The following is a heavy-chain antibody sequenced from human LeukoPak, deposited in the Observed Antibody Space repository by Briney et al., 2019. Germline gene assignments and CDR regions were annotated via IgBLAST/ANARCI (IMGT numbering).Heavy chain of an antibody. D-gene: IGHD6-13*01. CDR3: ARRKGSSWSPVWDY. CDR1: GGSISSSSYY. V-gene: IGHV4-39*01. J-gene: IGHJ4*02. Sequence: SETLSLTCTVSGGSISSSSYYWGLIRQPPGKGLEWIGSIYYSGSTYYNPSLKSRVTISVDTSKNQFSLKLSSVTAADTAVYYCARRKGSSWSPVWDYWGREPWSPSPQ. CDR2: IYYSGST.